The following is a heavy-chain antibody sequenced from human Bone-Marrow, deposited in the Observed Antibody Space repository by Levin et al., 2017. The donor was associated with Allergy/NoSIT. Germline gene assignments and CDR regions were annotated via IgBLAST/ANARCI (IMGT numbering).Heavy chain of an antibody. CDR1: GGSLSSYD. D-gene: IGHD1-26*01. V-gene: IGHV1-8*02. J-gene: IGHJ4*02. Sequence: ASVKVSCRASGGSLSSYDINWVRQATGQGLEYMGWMSRNSGNTGYAQKFQGRITMARDSATDTFHMELTSLRSGDAAMYFCATARGATEFDSWGQGTLLTVSS. CDR3: ATARGATEFDS. CDR2: MSRNSGNT.